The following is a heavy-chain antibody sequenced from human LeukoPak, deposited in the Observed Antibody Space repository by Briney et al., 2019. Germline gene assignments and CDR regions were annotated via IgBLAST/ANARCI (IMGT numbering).Heavy chain of an antibody. V-gene: IGHV4-39*01. CDR1: GGSISSSSYY. D-gene: IGHD4-23*01. CDR3: ARRKTVVTPVSGAFDI. Sequence: PSETLSLTCTVSGGSISSSSYYWGWIRQPPGKGLEWIGSVYYSGSTYYNPSLKSRVTISVDTSKNQFSLKLSSVTAADTAVYYCARRKTVVTPVSGAFDIWGQGTMVTVSS. CDR2: VYYSGST. J-gene: IGHJ3*02.